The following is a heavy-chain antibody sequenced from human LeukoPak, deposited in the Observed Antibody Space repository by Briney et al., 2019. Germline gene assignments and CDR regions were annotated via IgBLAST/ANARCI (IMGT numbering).Heavy chain of an antibody. CDR2: IYYSGST. J-gene: IGHJ4*02. CDR1: GGSISSSSYY. D-gene: IGHD4-17*01. Sequence: SSETLSLTCTVSGGSISSSSYYWGWIRQPPGKGLEWIGSIYYSGSTYYNPSLKSRVTISVDTSKNQFSLKLSSVTAADTAVYYCAREFYGDYVDYWGQGTLVTVSS. CDR3: AREFYGDYVDY. V-gene: IGHV4-39*07.